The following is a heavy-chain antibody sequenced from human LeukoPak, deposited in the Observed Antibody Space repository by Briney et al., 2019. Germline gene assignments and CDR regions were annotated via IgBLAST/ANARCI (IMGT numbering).Heavy chain of an antibody. J-gene: IGHJ4*02. V-gene: IGHV3-9*01. CDR1: GFTFDDYA. D-gene: IGHD3-9*01. CDR3: ARSSYDISDYFDY. CDR2: ISWNSGSI. Sequence: GGSLRLSCAASGFTFDDYAMHRVRHAPGKALEWVSGISWNSGSIGYADSVKGRFTISRDNAKNSLYLQMNSLRAEDTALYYCARSSYDISDYFDYWGQGTLVTVSS.